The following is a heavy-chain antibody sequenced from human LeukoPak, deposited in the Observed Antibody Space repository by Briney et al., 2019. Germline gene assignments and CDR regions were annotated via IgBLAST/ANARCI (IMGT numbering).Heavy chain of an antibody. Sequence: SETLSLTCAVYGGSFSGYYWSWIRQPPGKGLEWVGEINHSGSTNYNPSLKSRVTISVDTSKNQFSLKLSSVTAADTAVYYCARGEDIVVVPAASRTKHFDYWGQGTLVTVSS. J-gene: IGHJ4*02. CDR2: INHSGST. D-gene: IGHD2-2*01. CDR3: ARGEDIVVVPAASRTKHFDY. CDR1: GGSFSGYY. V-gene: IGHV4-34*01.